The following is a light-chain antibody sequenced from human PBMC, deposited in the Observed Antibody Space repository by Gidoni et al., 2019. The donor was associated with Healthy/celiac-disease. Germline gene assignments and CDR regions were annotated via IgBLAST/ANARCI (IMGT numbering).Light chain of an antibody. CDR3: QQSYSTPRT. J-gene: IGKJ1*01. CDR2: AAS. Sequence: QMTPSPSSLSASVGDRVTITCRASQSISSYLNWYQQKPGKAPKLLIYAASSLQSGVPSRFSGSGSGTDFTLTISSLQPEDFATYYCQQSYSTPRTFGQGTKVEIK. V-gene: IGKV1-39*01. CDR1: QSISSY.